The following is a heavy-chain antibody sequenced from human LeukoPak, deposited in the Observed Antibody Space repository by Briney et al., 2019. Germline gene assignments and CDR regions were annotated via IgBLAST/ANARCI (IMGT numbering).Heavy chain of an antibody. CDR2: ISGSGGST. J-gene: IGHJ4*02. D-gene: IGHD4-17*01. V-gene: IGHV3-23*01. Sequence: GGSLRLSCAASGFTFSSYAMSWVRQAPGKGLEWVSAISGSGGSTYYADSVKGRFTISRDNSKNTLYPQMNSLRAEDTAVYYCAKDLAVTTPRIIDYWGQGTLVTVSS. CDR1: GFTFSSYA. CDR3: AKDLAVTTPRIIDY.